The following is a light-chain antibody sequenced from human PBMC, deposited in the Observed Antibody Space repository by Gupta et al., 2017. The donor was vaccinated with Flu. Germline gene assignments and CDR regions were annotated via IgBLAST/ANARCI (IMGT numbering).Light chain of an antibody. CDR3: QQEKNSLAIT. V-gene: IGKV3-15*01. CDR1: QTVKTT. J-gene: IGKJ4*01. Sequence: IVMAQSPGTLSVSPGDRATLSCMASQTVKTTIARNTQTPGQAPRLVIYDAGTMATPIPARFSGSEYATEFTLTSSSRQTEDFAIHYCQQEKNSLAITFGGGTKVEIK. CDR2: DAG.